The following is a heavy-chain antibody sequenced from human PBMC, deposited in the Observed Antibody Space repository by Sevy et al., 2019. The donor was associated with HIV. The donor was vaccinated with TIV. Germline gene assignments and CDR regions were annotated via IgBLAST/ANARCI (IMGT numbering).Heavy chain of an antibody. J-gene: IGHJ3*02. V-gene: IGHV6-1*01. Sequence: SQTLSLTCAISGDSVSSNSAAWNWIRQSPSRGLEWLGRTYYRSKWYNGYAVSVKSRITINPDTSKNQFSLQLNSVTPEDTAVYYCARDYRGYYDSSGVDAFDIWGQRTMVTDSS. CDR1: GDSVSSNSAA. CDR2: TYYRSKWYN. CDR3: ARDYRGYYDSSGVDAFDI. D-gene: IGHD3-22*01.